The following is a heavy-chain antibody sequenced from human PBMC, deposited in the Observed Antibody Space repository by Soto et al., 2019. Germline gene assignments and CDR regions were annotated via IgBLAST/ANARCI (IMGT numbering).Heavy chain of an antibody. CDR3: AREIAAAGYYYYGMDV. J-gene: IGHJ6*02. V-gene: IGHV3-48*03. Sequence: EVQLVESGGGLVQPGGSLRLSCAASGFTFSSYEMNWVRQAPGKGLEWVSYISSSGSTIYYADSVKGRFTIPRDNAKNSLYLQMNSLRAEDTAVYYCAREIAAAGYYYYGMDVWGQGTTVTVSS. D-gene: IGHD6-13*01. CDR1: GFTFSSYE. CDR2: ISSSGSTI.